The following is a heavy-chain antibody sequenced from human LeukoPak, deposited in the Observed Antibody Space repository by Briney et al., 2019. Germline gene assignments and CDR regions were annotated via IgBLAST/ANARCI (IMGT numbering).Heavy chain of an antibody. CDR1: GGSISSGGYS. D-gene: IGHD3-22*01. V-gene: IGHV4-30-2*01. CDR3: ARVVGGRTGGSYYYDSSGYYSPAFDI. CDR2: IYHSGST. J-gene: IGHJ3*02. Sequence: PSETLSLTCAVSGGSISSGGYSWSWIRQPPGKGLEWIGYIYHSGSTYYNPSLKSRVTISVDRSKNQFSLKLSSVTAADTAVYYCARVVGGRTGGSYYYDSSGYYSPAFDIWGQGTMVTVSS.